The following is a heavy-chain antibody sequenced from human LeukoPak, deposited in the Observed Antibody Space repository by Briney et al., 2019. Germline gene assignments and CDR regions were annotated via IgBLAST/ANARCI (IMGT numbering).Heavy chain of an antibody. D-gene: IGHD3-16*01. CDR1: GYSFTTHW. J-gene: IGHJ5*02. CDR2: IYPDDSNT. CDR3: ARLEEDLTLGVAGYWFVP. V-gene: IGHV5-51*01. Sequence: GETLKISCKGSGYSFTTHWIGWVRQMPGKGLEWMGIIYPDDSNTRNSPSFQGQVTLSADKSINTAYLQWSSLRASDTAMYYCARLEEDLTLGVAGYWFVPWGQGTLVTVSS.